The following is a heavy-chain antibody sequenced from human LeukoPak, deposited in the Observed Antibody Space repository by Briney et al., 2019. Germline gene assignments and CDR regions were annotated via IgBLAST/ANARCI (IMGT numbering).Heavy chain of an antibody. J-gene: IGHJ6*02. Sequence: ASETLSLTCTVSGGSISSYYWTWIRLSAGKGLEWIGRIYNSGNINYNPSLKSRVTMSVDTSKNQVSLRLSSVTAADTAVYYCARDDLLYSVHYGMDVWGQGTTVTVSS. CDR1: GGSISSYY. CDR2: IYNSGNI. V-gene: IGHV4-4*07. D-gene: IGHD3-10*02. CDR3: ARDDLLYSVHYGMDV.